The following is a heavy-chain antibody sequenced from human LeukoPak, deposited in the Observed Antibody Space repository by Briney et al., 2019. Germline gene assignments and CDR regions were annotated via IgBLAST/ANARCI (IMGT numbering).Heavy chain of an antibody. CDR3: SPYDWNYLGDY. J-gene: IGHJ4*02. Sequence: GGSLRLSCAASGFTFGDYAMHWVRQAPGKGLEWVSLISGDGGSTYYADSVKGRFTISRDNSKNSLYLQMNSLRTEDTALYYCSPYDWNYLGDYWGQGTLVTVSS. CDR1: GFTFGDYA. CDR2: ISGDGGST. V-gene: IGHV3-43*02. D-gene: IGHD1-7*01.